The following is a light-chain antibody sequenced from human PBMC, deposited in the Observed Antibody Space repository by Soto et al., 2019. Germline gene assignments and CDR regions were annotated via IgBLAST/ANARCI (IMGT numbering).Light chain of an antibody. CDR1: SSDVGSYNL. Sequence: QSALTQPASVSRSPGQSITISCTGTSSDVGSYNLVSWYQQHPGKAPKLMIYEVSKRPSGVSNRFSGSKSGNTASLTISGLQAEDEADYYCCSYAGSRVFGGGTKLTVL. J-gene: IGLJ3*02. V-gene: IGLV2-23*02. CDR2: EVS. CDR3: CSYAGSRV.